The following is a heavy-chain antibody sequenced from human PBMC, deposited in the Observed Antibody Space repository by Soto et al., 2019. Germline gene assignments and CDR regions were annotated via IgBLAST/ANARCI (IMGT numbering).Heavy chain of an antibody. CDR1: GDSVSSNSAA. CDR2: TYYRSKWYN. CDR3: ARESIAAAGGYYYYYGMDV. J-gene: IGHJ6*02. D-gene: IGHD6-6*01. Sequence: LLTQSQTLSLTCAISGDSVSSNSAAWNWIRQSPSRGLEWLGRTYYRSKWYNDYAVSVKSRITINPDTSKNQFSLQLNSVTPEDTAVYYCARESIAAAGGYYYYYGMDVWGQGTTVTVSS. V-gene: IGHV6-1*01.